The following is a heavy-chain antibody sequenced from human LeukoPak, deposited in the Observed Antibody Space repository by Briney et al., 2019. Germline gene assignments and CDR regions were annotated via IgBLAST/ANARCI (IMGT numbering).Heavy chain of an antibody. CDR3: ARRGSSGRSFDY. Sequence: PSETLSLSCTVSGGSVSSSSYYWGWIRQPPGKGLEWVGCIYNSGSTYYDPSLKSRVTISVDTSKNQVSLKVNSVTAADTAVYYCARRGSSGRSFDYWGQGTLVIVSS. CDR2: IYNSGST. CDR1: GGSVSSSSYY. J-gene: IGHJ4*02. V-gene: IGHV4-39*01. D-gene: IGHD6-25*01.